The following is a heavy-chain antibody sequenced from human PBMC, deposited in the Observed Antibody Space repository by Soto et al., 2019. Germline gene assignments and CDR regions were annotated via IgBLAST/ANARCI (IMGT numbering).Heavy chain of an antibody. D-gene: IGHD6-13*01. CDR2: ISGSGGST. CDR1: GFTFSSYA. CDR3: AKDQLIAAAGTCAY. J-gene: IGHJ4*02. V-gene: IGHV3-23*01. Sequence: AGGSLRLSCAASGFTFSSYAMSWVRQAPGKGLEWVSAISGSGGSTYYADSVKGRFTISRDNSKNTLYLQMNSLGAEDTAVYYCAKDQLIAAAGTCAYWGQGTLVTVSS.